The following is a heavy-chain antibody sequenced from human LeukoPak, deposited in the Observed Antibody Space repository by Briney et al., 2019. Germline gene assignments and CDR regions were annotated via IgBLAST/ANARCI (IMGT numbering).Heavy chain of an antibody. CDR3: AKDPGVQYYYYGMDV. Sequence: PGTSLRLSCAASGFTFSSYGMHWVRQAPGKGLECVAVISYDGSNKYYADSVKGRFTISRDNSKNTLYLQMNSLRAEDTAVYYCAKDPGVQYYYYGMDVWGKGTTVTVSS. J-gene: IGHJ6*04. V-gene: IGHV3-30*18. D-gene: IGHD3-10*01. CDR1: GFTFSSYG. CDR2: ISYDGSNK.